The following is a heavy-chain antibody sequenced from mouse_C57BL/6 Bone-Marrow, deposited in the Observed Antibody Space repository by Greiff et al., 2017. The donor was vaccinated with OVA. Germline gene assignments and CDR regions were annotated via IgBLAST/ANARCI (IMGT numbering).Heavy chain of an antibody. D-gene: IGHD2-4*01. CDR2: IHPNSGST. CDR1: GYTFTSYW. CDR3: AREGDDYDAWFAY. Sequence: QVQLKQPGAELVKPGASVKLSCKASGYTFTSYWMHWVKQRPGQGLEWIGMIHPNSGSTNYNEKFKSKATLTVDKSSSTAYMQLSSLTSEDSAVXYCAREGDDYDAWFAYWGQGTLVTVSA. V-gene: IGHV1-64*01. J-gene: IGHJ3*01.